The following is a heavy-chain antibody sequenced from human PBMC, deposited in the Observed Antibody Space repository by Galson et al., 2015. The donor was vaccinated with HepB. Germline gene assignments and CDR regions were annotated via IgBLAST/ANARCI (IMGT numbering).Heavy chain of an antibody. D-gene: IGHD4-17*01. CDR3: ARENGDRNWFDP. J-gene: IGHJ5*02. CDR1: GGTFSSYA. CDR2: IIPIFGTA. Sequence: SVKVSCKASGGTFSSYAISWVRQAPGQGLEWMGGIIPIFGTANYAQKFQGRVTITADESTSTAYMELSSLRSEDTAVYYCARENGDRNWFDPWGQGTLVTVSS. V-gene: IGHV1-69*13.